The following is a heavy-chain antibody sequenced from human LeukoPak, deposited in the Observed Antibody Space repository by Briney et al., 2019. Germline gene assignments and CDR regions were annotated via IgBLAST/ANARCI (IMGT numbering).Heavy chain of an antibody. V-gene: IGHV4-34*01. Sequence: KTSETLSLTCAVYGGSFSGYYWSWIRQPPGKGLEWIGEINHSGSTNYNPSLKSRVTISVDTSKNQFSLKLSSVTAADTAVYYCARIDVVVVPAAIRGAYYYYGMDVWGQGTTVTVSS. J-gene: IGHJ6*02. CDR3: ARIDVVVVPAAIRGAYYYYGMDV. CDR2: INHSGST. CDR1: GGSFSGYY. D-gene: IGHD2-2*01.